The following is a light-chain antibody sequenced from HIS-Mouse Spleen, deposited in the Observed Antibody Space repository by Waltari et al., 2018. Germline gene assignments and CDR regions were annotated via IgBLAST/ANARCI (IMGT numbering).Light chain of an antibody. V-gene: IGLV3-25*03. CDR2: KDS. J-gene: IGLJ2*01. Sequence: SYELTQPPSVSVSPGQTARITCSGDALPKQYAYWYQQKPGQAPVLVIYKDSERPSGIHDRFSGSSSGTTVTLTISGVQAEDEADYYCQSADSSGTYVVFGGGTKLTVL. CDR1: ALPKQY. CDR3: QSADSSGTYVV.